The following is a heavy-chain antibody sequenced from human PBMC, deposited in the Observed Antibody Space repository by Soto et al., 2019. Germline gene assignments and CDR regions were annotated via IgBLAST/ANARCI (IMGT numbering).Heavy chain of an antibody. J-gene: IGHJ4*02. CDR1: GGTFSSYT. Sequence: QVQLVQSGAEVKKPGSSVKVSCKASGGTFSSYTISWVRQAPGQGLEWMGRIIPILGIANYAQKFQGRVTITADKSTSTAYMELSSLRSEDTAVYYCASHGRSSNREDYWGQGTLVTVSS. D-gene: IGHD6-6*01. CDR2: IIPILGIA. CDR3: ASHGRSSNREDY. V-gene: IGHV1-69*02.